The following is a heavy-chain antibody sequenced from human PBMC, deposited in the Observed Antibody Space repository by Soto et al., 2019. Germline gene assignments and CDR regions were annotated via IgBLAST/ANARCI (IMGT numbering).Heavy chain of an antibody. CDR3: SRDIAPLYSSGWGIFDY. CDR1: GYTFTGYY. D-gene: IGHD6-19*01. Sequence: QVQLVQSGAEVKKPGASVKVSCKASGYTFTGYYMHWVRQAPGQGLEWMGWINPNSGGTNCAQKFQGWVTMTRDTSISTAYMELSRLRSDDTAVYYCSRDIAPLYSSGWGIFDYWGQGTLVTVSS. J-gene: IGHJ4*02. CDR2: INPNSGGT. V-gene: IGHV1-2*04.